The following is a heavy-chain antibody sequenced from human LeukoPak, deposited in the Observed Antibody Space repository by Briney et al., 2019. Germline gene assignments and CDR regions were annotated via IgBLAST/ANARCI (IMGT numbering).Heavy chain of an antibody. CDR2: MNPNSGNT. CDR1: GYTFTSYD. Sequence: ASVKVSCKASGYTFTSYDINWVRQATGQGLEWMGWMNPNSGNTGYAQKFQGRVTMTRNTSISTAYMELSSLRAEDTAVYYCARVNHFYGSGTLRWFDPWGQGTLVTVSS. D-gene: IGHD3-10*01. CDR3: ARVNHFYGSGTLRWFDP. V-gene: IGHV1-8*01. J-gene: IGHJ5*02.